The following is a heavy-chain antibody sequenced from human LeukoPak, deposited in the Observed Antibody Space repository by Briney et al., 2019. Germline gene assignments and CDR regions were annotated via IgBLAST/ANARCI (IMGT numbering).Heavy chain of an antibody. V-gene: IGHV1-8*01. D-gene: IGHD6-25*01. J-gene: IGHJ1*01. CDR1: GYTFTSYD. CDR3: AREGSSGYKSSQH. Sequence: ASVKVSCKASGYTFTSYDIDWVRQATGQGLEWMGWMDPNSGNTGYAQKFQGRVTMTRNTSISTAHMEVSSLRSEDTAVYYCAREGSSGYKSSQHWGRGPRVTVPS. CDR2: MDPNSGNT.